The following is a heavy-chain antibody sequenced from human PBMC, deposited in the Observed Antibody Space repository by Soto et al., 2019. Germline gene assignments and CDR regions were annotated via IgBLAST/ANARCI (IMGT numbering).Heavy chain of an antibody. J-gene: IGHJ4*02. D-gene: IGHD3-22*01. CDR1: GYTFNKYP. V-gene: IGHV1-3*01. Sequence: QVQVVQSGAEVKKPGASVKVSCKTSGYTFNKYPIHWVRQAPGQGLEWMGWINPANGDTGFSPKFQDRVTITRDTSASTAYMELSSLRSEDTAVYYCARKDYYDSGMYPFDYWGQGTLVTVSS. CDR2: INPANGDT. CDR3: ARKDYYDSGMYPFDY.